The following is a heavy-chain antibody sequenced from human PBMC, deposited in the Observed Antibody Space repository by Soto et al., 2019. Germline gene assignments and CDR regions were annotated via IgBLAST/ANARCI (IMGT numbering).Heavy chain of an antibody. CDR1: GFTFSSYA. CDR3: ARVSGWSFDYYGMDV. J-gene: IGHJ6*02. D-gene: IGHD6-19*01. V-gene: IGHV3-30-3*01. CDR2: ISYDGSNK. Sequence: QVQLVESGGGVVQPGRSLRLSCAAPGFTFSSYAMHWVRQAPGKGLEWVAVISYDGSNKYYADSVKGRFTISRDNSKNTLYLQMNSLRAEDTAVYYCARVSGWSFDYYGMDVWGQGTTVTVSS.